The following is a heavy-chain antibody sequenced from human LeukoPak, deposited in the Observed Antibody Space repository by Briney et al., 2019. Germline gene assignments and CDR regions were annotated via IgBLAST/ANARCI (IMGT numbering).Heavy chain of an antibody. J-gene: IGHJ4*02. CDR2: IYYSGST. D-gene: IGHD3-9*01. CDR3: ATSLVLRYFDWFPPYDY. CDR1: GGSISSSSYY. V-gene: IGHV4-39*01. Sequence: SETLSLTCTVSGGSISSSSYYWGWIRQPPGKGLEWIGSIYYSGSTYYNPSLKSRVTISVDTSKNQFSLKLSSVTAADTAVYYCATSLVLRYFDWFPPYDYWGQGTLVTVSS.